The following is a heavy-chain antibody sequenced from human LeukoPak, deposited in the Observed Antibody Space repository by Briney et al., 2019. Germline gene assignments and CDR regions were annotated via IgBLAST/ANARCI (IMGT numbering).Heavy chain of an antibody. Sequence: GGSLRLSCAASGFTFSTSWMTWVRQAPGKGLEWVSSISSSSSYIYYADSVKGRFTISRDNAKNSLYLQMNSLRAEDTAVYYCARDGKYNWNRQSDYWGQGTLVTVSS. V-gene: IGHV3-21*01. D-gene: IGHD1-20*01. CDR1: GFTFSTSW. J-gene: IGHJ4*02. CDR3: ARDGKYNWNRQSDY. CDR2: ISSSSSYI.